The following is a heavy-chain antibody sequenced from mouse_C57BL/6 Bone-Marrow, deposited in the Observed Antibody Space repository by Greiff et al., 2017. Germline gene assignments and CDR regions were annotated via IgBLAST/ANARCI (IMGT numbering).Heavy chain of an antibody. Sequence: EVKLMESGAELVKPGASVKLSCTASGFNIKDYYMPWVKQRAEQGLEWIGRIDPEDGETKYAPKFPGKATITADTSSNTAYLQLSSLTSEDTAVYYCATLRVAYWGQGTLVTVSA. D-gene: IGHD3-2*02. CDR1: GFNIKDYY. CDR2: IDPEDGET. CDR3: ATLRVAY. V-gene: IGHV14-2*01. J-gene: IGHJ3*01.